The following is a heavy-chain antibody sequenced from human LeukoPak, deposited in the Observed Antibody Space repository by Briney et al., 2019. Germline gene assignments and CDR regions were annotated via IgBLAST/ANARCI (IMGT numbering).Heavy chain of an antibody. J-gene: IGHJ3*02. CDR1: GFTFSSYS. CDR3: ASGVDTAMAYAFDI. Sequence: GGSLRLSCAASGFTFSSYSMNWVRQAPGKGLEWVSYISSSSSTIYYADSVKGRFTISRDNAKNSLYLQMNSLRAEDTAVYYCASGVDTAMAYAFDIWGQGTMVTVSS. CDR2: ISSSSSTI. V-gene: IGHV3-48*01. D-gene: IGHD5-18*01.